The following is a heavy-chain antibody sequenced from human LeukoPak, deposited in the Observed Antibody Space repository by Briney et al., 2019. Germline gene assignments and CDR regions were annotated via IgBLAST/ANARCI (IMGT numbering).Heavy chain of an antibody. CDR2: IKQDGNDK. J-gene: IGHJ5*02. D-gene: IGHD6-19*01. CDR3: ARLPAPSGWFYFGP. CDR1: GFTFSTYW. V-gene: IGHV3-7*01. Sequence: PGGSLRLSCAASGFTFSTYWMSWVRQAPGKGLEWVANIKQDGNDKYYVDSVKGRFTISRDNAKSSLYLQMNSLRAEDTAVYYCARLPAPSGWFYFGPWGQGTLVTVSS.